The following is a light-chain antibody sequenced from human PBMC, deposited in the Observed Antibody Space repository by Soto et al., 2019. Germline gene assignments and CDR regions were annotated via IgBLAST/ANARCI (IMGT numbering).Light chain of an antibody. Sequence: EIVMTQSPSTLSVSPGERATLSCRASQRISSSLSWYQQNPGQAPRLLIFGASTRASGIAARLSGSGSGTEFTLTISSLQSEDFAVYYCQQYSDWPWTFGRGTKVEI. CDR2: GAS. CDR1: QRISSS. CDR3: QQYSDWPWT. V-gene: IGKV3-15*01. J-gene: IGKJ1*01.